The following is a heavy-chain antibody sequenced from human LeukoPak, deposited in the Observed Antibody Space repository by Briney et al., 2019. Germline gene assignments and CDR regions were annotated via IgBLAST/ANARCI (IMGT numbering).Heavy chain of an antibody. CDR2: ISGSGGST. V-gene: IGHV3-23*01. J-gene: IGHJ4*02. CDR3: AKDQGYGSGSYYFDY. D-gene: IGHD3-10*01. Sequence: PGGSLRLSCAASVFTFSSYAMSWVRQAPGKGLEWVSAISGSGGSTYYADSVKGRFTISRDNSKNTLYLQMNSLRAEDTAVYYCAKDQGYGSGSYYFDYWGQGTLVTVSS. CDR1: VFTFSSYA.